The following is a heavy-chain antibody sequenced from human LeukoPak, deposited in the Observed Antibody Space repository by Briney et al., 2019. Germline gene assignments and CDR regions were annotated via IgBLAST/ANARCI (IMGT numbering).Heavy chain of an antibody. Sequence: SETLSLTCAVYGGSFSGYYWSWIRQPPGKGLEWIGEINHSGSTNYNPSLKSRVTISVDTSKNQFSLKLSSVTAADTAVYYCARLNRLRYFDWSLFGYYFDYWGQGTLVTVSS. J-gene: IGHJ4*02. CDR3: ARLNRLRYFDWSLFGYYFDY. CDR2: INHSGST. V-gene: IGHV4-34*01. CDR1: GGSFSGYY. D-gene: IGHD3-9*01.